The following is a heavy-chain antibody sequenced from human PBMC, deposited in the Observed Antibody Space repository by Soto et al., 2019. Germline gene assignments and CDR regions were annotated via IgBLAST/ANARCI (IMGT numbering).Heavy chain of an antibody. CDR1: GFTFSRFG. J-gene: IGHJ4*02. CDR2: ISNSGGST. V-gene: IGHV3-23*01. D-gene: IGHD3-10*01. CDR3: SSSSPASDY. Sequence: GGSLRLSCVASGFTFSRFGMSWVRQAPGKGLEWVSAISNSGGSTYYADSVKGRFTISRDNAKNTLYLQMSSLRAEDTALYYCSSSSPASDYWGQGTLVTVSS.